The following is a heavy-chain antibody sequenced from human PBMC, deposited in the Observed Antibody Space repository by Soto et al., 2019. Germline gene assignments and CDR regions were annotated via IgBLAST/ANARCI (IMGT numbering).Heavy chain of an antibody. Sequence: QLQLQESGPGLLKPSETLSLTCTVSGGSISSSSYYWGWIRQPPGKGLEWTGSINYSGSTYYNPSLKRRVTIPVDTSKNQFSLKLSSVTAADTAVYYCARQRYSSSWYDYWGQGTLVTVSS. CDR1: GGSISSSSYY. J-gene: IGHJ4*02. D-gene: IGHD6-13*01. CDR2: INYSGST. CDR3: ARQRYSSSWYDY. V-gene: IGHV4-39*01.